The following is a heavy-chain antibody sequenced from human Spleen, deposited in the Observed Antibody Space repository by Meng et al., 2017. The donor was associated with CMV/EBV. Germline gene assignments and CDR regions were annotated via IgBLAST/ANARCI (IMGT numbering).Heavy chain of an antibody. Sequence: ASVKVSCKASGYTFTGYYMHWVRQAPGQGLEWMGWINPKSGGTNYAQKFQGRVTMTRDTSISTAYMELSRLRSDDTAVYYCASWGGYCSSTSCPSFDYWGQGTLVTVSS. J-gene: IGHJ4*02. CDR1: GYTFTGYY. D-gene: IGHD2-2*01. CDR3: ASWGGYCSSTSCPSFDY. CDR2: INPKSGGT. V-gene: IGHV1-2*02.